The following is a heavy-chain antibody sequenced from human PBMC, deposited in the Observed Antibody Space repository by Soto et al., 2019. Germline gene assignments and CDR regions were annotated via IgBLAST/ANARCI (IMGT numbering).Heavy chain of an antibody. V-gene: IGHV4-59*01. CDR1: GGSISSYY. J-gene: IGHJ5*02. CDR2: IYYSGST. D-gene: IGHD4-17*01. CDR3: ARPWGFGYGDYDWFDP. Sequence: QVQLQESGPGLVKPSETLSLTCTVSGGSISSYYWSWIRQPPGKGLEWIGYIYYSGSTNYNPSLKSRVPISVDTSKNQSSRKLSSVPAADTAVYYCARPWGFGYGDYDWFDPWGQGTLVTVSS.